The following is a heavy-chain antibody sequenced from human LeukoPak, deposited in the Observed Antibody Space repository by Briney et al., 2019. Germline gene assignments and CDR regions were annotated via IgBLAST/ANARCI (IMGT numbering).Heavy chain of an antibody. CDR1: GGPFSGYY. Sequence: SESLSLTCAVYGGPFSGYYWRWIRQPPGKGLEWIGVINDSGSTNYNTSFKSRVTISVDTSKNQFSLKLSSVTAADTAVYYCARGEFGYYDDSSAYTAFDYWGQGTLVTVSS. J-gene: IGHJ4*02. CDR3: ARGEFGYYDDSSAYTAFDY. V-gene: IGHV4-34*01. CDR2: INDSGST. D-gene: IGHD3-22*01.